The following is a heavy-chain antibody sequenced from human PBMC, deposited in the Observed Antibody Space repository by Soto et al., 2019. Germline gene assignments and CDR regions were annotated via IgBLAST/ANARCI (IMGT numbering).Heavy chain of an antibody. CDR2: ISGSGGST. Sequence: EVQLLESGGGLVQPGGSLRLSCAASGFTFSSYAMSWVRQAPGKGLEWVSAISGSGGSTYYADSVKGRFTISRDNSKNTLYLQMNSLRAEDTAVYYCAKVPHRLTVAYYYYYYMDVWGKGTTVTVSS. CDR1: GFTFSSYA. CDR3: AKVPHRLTVAYYYYYYMDV. J-gene: IGHJ6*03. V-gene: IGHV3-23*01. D-gene: IGHD6-19*01.